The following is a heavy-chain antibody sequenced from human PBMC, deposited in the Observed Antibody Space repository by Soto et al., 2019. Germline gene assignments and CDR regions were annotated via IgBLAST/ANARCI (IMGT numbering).Heavy chain of an antibody. J-gene: IGHJ4*02. V-gene: IGHV3-53*01. CDR1: GFSVSTSY. CDR3: ARGPYYYDNVGG. Sequence: GGSLRLSCVVSGFSVSTSYMSWARQAPGKGLEWVSLIYRGGNTYYADSVKGRFTISRDNSKNTLYLQMNSLRAEDTAVYYCARGPYYYDNVGGWGQGTQVTVSS. D-gene: IGHD3-22*01. CDR2: IYRGGNT.